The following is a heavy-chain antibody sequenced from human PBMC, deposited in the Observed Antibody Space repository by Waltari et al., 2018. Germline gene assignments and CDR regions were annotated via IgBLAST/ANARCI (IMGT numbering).Heavy chain of an antibody. CDR1: GFTFSSYS. J-gene: IGHJ4*02. D-gene: IGHD1-1*01. Sequence: EVQLVESGGGLVKPGGSLRLSCAASGFTFSSYSMNGVRQAPGKGLEWVSSISSSSSYIYYADSVKGRFTISRDNAKNSLYLQMNSLRAEDTAVYYCARLYNWNDKAADYWGQGTLVTVSS. V-gene: IGHV3-21*01. CDR3: ARLYNWNDKAADY. CDR2: ISSSSSYI.